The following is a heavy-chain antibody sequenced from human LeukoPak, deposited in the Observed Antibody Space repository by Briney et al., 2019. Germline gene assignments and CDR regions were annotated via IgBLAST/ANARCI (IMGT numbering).Heavy chain of an antibody. Sequence: PSETLSLTCTVSGGSISSYYWSWIRQPPGEGLEWIGYIYYSGSTNYNPPLKSRVTISVDTSKNQFSLKLSSVTAADTAVYYCARIYYDSSGYSVGWPDYYYGMDVWGQGTTVTVSS. J-gene: IGHJ6*02. CDR3: ARIYYDSSGYSVGWPDYYYGMDV. D-gene: IGHD3-22*01. CDR1: GGSISSYY. V-gene: IGHV4-59*08. CDR2: IYYSGST.